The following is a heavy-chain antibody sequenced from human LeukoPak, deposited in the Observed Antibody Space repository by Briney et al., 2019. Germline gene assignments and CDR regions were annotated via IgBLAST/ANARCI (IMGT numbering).Heavy chain of an antibody. CDR3: ARLGDYGSNNYPRDMRNWFDP. V-gene: IGHV1-2*02. Sequence: GASVKVSCKASGYTFTGYYIHWVRQAPGQGLEWLGWINPNSGSTNYAQKFHGRVTMSRDTSISTAYMELNRLRSDDTAVYYCARLGDYGSNNYPRDMRNWFDPWGQGTLVTVSS. D-gene: IGHD3-10*01. J-gene: IGHJ5*02. CDR1: GYTFTGYY. CDR2: INPNSGST.